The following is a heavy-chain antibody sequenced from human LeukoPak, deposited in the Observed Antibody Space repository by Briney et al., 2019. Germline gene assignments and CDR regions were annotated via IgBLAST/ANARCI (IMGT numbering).Heavy chain of an antibody. Sequence: GGSLRLSCAASGFTVSSNYMSWVRQAPGKGLEWVSVIYSGGSTYYADSVKGRFTISRDNSKNTLYLQMNSLRAEDTAVYYCARDGSGSYFVYWGQGTLVTVSS. CDR2: IYSGGST. J-gene: IGHJ4*02. CDR3: ARDGSGSYFVY. CDR1: GFTVSSNY. D-gene: IGHD3-10*01. V-gene: IGHV3-53*01.